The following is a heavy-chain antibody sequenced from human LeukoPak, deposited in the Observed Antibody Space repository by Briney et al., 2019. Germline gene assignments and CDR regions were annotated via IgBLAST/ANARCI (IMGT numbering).Heavy chain of an antibody. D-gene: IGHD3-10*01. J-gene: IGHJ4*02. CDR1: GFTFSSYS. V-gene: IGHV3-21*01. CDR3: ARGANMVRGVVDY. CDR2: ISSSSYI. Sequence: GGSLRLSCAASGFTFSSYSMNWVRQAPGKGLEWVSSISSSSYIYYADSVKGRFTISRDNAKNSLYLQMNSLRAEDTAVYYCARGANMVRGVVDYWGQGTLVTVS.